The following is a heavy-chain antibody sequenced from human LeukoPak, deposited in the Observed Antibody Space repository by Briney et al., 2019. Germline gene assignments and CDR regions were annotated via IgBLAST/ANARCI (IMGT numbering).Heavy chain of an antibody. Sequence: SETLSLTCTVSGGSISSYYWSWIRQPPGKGLEWIGYIYYSGSTNYNPSLKSRVTISVDTSKNQFSLKLSSVTAADTAVYYCARAGYNPRSRFYYYYMDVWGKGTTVTISS. D-gene: IGHD5-24*01. CDR1: GGSISSYY. CDR3: ARAGYNPRSRFYYYYMDV. J-gene: IGHJ6*03. V-gene: IGHV4-59*01. CDR2: IYYSGST.